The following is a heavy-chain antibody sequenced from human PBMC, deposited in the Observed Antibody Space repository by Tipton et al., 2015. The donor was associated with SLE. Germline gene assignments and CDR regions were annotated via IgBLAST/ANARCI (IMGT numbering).Heavy chain of an antibody. V-gene: IGHV3-74*01. CDR3: SSLHH. Sequence: SLRLSCAASGFTFSDYEMNWVRQAPGKGLVWVSHITSDGTNSNYADSVKGRFTISRDNAKNTLFLQLNSLRVEDMAVYYCSSLHHWGQGTLVTVSS. J-gene: IGHJ1*01. CDR1: GFTFSDYE. CDR2: ITSDGTNS.